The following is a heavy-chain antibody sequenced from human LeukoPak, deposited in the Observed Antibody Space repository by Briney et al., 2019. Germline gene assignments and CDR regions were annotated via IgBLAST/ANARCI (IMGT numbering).Heavy chain of an antibody. CDR3: AKVTWSPELDI. CDR2: ISSSGSTI. V-gene: IGHV3-48*03. J-gene: IGHJ3*02. CDR1: GFTFSSYE. D-gene: IGHD3-16*01. Sequence: GGSLRLSCAASGFTFSSYEMNWVRQAPGKGLEWVSYISSSGSTIYYADSVKGRFTISRDNAKNSLYLQMNSLRAEDTAVYYCAKVTWSPELDIWGQGTMVTVSS.